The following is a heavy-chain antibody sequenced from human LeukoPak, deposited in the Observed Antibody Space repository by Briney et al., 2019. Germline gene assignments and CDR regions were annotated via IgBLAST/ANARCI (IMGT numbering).Heavy chain of an antibody. CDR3: AKVGHSSSWNYFYYGMDV. Sequence: PGGSLRLSCAASGFTFNIYAMYWVRQAPGKGLEWVAVILHDGSNKYYGESVKGRFTISRDNSKNTLFLHMNSLRADDTGVYYCAKVGHSSSWNYFYYGMDVWGQGTTVTVSS. V-gene: IGHV3-30*18. D-gene: IGHD6-13*01. CDR1: GFTFNIYA. J-gene: IGHJ6*02. CDR2: ILHDGSNK.